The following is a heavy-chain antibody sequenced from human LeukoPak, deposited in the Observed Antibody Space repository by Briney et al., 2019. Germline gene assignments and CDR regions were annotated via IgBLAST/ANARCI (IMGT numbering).Heavy chain of an antibody. CDR3: ARRGDYFPFDY. CDR1: GFTSSSYA. CDR2: VNSNGGNT. J-gene: IGHJ4*02. Sequence: GGSLRLSCAASGFTSSSYAMSWVRQAPGKGLEWVSTVNSNGGNTYYADSVKGRVTISRDNSKNTLYLQMNSLRVEDTAVYYCARRGDYFPFDYWGQGTLVTVSS. V-gene: IGHV3-23*01. D-gene: IGHD3-16*01.